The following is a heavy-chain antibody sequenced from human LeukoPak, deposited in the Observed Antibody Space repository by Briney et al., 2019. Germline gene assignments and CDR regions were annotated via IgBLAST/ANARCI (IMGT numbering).Heavy chain of an antibody. Sequence: GGSLRLSCAASGFTFSSYGMHWVRQAPGRGLEWVTVISYDGHTNYVDSVKGRFTISRDNSKNTLYLQMNSLRAEDTAVYYCANSFYDILTGYPYDAFDIWGQGTMVTVSS. V-gene: IGHV3-30*18. CDR2: ISYDGHT. J-gene: IGHJ3*02. D-gene: IGHD3-9*01. CDR1: GFTFSSYG. CDR3: ANSFYDILTGYPYDAFDI.